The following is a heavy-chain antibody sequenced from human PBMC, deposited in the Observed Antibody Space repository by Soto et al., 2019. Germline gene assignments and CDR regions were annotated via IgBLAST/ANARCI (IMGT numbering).Heavy chain of an antibody. D-gene: IGHD6-13*01. CDR3: ARLGIAASGAASRDVDY. J-gene: IGHJ4*02. CDR1: GGSISSNVYY. Sequence: QLQESGPGLVKPSETLSLTCSVSGGSISSNVYYWGWIRQTPGKGLEWIGSIYHSGSSYYSSSLTGRVTMSVATSTNQFSLKLNSLTAADTAVYYCARLGIAASGAASRDVDYWGQGTLVTVSS. CDR2: IYHSGSS. V-gene: IGHV4-39*01.